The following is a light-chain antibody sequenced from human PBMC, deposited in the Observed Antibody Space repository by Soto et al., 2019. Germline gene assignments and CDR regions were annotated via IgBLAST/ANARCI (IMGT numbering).Light chain of an antibody. CDR3: QQYNNWPYT. Sequence: EIVMTQSPATLSVSPGERATLSCRASQSVSSNLAWYQRKPGQAPRLLIYGASTRAPGIPARFSGSGSGTEFTLTISSLQSEDFAVYYCQQYNNWPYTFGQGTKLEIK. V-gene: IGKV3-15*01. CDR2: GAS. CDR1: QSVSSN. J-gene: IGKJ2*01.